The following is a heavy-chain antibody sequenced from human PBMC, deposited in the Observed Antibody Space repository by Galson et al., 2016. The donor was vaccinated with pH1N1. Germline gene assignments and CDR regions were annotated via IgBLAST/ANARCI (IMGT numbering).Heavy chain of an antibody. V-gene: IGHV5-51*01. CDR3: ARYSGSFFFDY. Sequence: QSGAEVKKPGESLKISCQVSGYSFSSYWVAWVRQMPGKGLEWMAIMYPDDSDIKYSPSFEGQVTISADKSISTAYLQWNSLKASDTAMYYCARYSGSFFFDYWGLGTLVTVSS. CDR2: MYPDDSDI. D-gene: IGHD1-26*01. CDR1: GYSFSSYW. J-gene: IGHJ4*02.